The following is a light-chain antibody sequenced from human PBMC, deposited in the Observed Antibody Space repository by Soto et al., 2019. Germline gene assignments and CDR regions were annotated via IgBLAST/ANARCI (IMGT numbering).Light chain of an antibody. CDR3: QQYGSSPRT. Sequence: EMVLTQSPGILSLSPGERATLSCRASQTITGSYLAWYQQKPGQAPRLLIDGASIRATSIPDRFSGSGSGTDFTLTISRLEPEDFGVYFCQQYGSSPRTFRRGTKVEIK. CDR2: GAS. V-gene: IGKV3-20*01. J-gene: IGKJ1*01. CDR1: QTITGSY.